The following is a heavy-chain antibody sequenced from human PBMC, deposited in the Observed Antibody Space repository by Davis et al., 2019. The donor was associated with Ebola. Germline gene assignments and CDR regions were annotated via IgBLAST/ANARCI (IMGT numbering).Heavy chain of an antibody. CDR1: GYSFTSYW. Sequence: GESLKTPCQGSGYSFTSYWIGWVRQMPGKGLEWMGIIYPGDSDTRYSPSFQGQVTISADKSISTAYLQWSSLKASDTAMYYCARQKCSSTSCYHYYYYGMDVWGQGTTVTVSS. D-gene: IGHD2-2*01. J-gene: IGHJ6*02. CDR2: IYPGDSDT. V-gene: IGHV5-51*01. CDR3: ARQKCSSTSCYHYYYYGMDV.